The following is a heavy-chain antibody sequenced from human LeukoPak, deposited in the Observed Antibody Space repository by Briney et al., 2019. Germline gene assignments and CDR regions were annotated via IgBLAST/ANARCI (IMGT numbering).Heavy chain of an antibody. V-gene: IGHV1-69*06. CDR3: ARGGIIVVVAPNWFDP. Sequence: ASVKVSCKASGYTFTGYYMQWVRQAPGQGLEWIGGIIPVFGTTKYAQKFQGRVTMSADKFTSTAYMELSSLRSEDTAMYYCARGGIIVVVAPNWFDPWGQGTLVTVSS. CDR1: GYTFTGYY. D-gene: IGHD2-15*01. J-gene: IGHJ5*02. CDR2: IIPVFGTT.